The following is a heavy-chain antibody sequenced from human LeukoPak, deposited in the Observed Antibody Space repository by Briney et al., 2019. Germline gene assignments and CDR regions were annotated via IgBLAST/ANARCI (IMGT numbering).Heavy chain of an antibody. D-gene: IGHD5-18*01. V-gene: IGHV4-34*01. Sequence: SETLSLTCAVYGGSFSGYYWSWIRQPPGKGLEWIGEINHSGSTNYNPSLKSRVTISVDTSKNQFSLKLSSVTAADTAVYYCARVRDTAMVTSDAFDIWGQGTMVTVSS. CDR1: GGSFSGYY. J-gene: IGHJ3*02. CDR3: ARVRDTAMVTSDAFDI. CDR2: INHSGST.